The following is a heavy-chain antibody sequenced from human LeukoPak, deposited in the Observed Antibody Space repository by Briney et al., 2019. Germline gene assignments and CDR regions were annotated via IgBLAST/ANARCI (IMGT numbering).Heavy chain of an antibody. Sequence: QPGGSLRLSCAASGFTFSSYGMNWVRQAPGKGLEWVSVIFSVDNTKYADSVKGRFTISRDNSKNTLYLQMNNLRAEDTAVYYCARGPPSDLYDSRGYLNYWGLGTLVTVSS. D-gene: IGHD3-22*01. V-gene: IGHV3-66*01. CDR1: GFTFSSYG. J-gene: IGHJ4*02. CDR2: IFSVDNT. CDR3: ARGPPSDLYDSRGYLNY.